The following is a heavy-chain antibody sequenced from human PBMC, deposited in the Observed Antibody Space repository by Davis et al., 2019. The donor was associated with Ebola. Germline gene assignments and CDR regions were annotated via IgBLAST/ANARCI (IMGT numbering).Heavy chain of an antibody. CDR2: INHSGST. D-gene: IGHD3-10*01. V-gene: IGHV4-34*01. J-gene: IGHJ4*02. CDR3: ARGLLWFGELSFYYFDY. Sequence: GSLRLSCAVYGGSFSGYYWSWIRQPPGKGLEWIGEINHSGSTNYNPSLKSRVTISVDTSKNQFSLKLSSVTAADTAVYYCARGLLWFGELSFYYFDYWGQGTLVTVSP. CDR1: GGSFSGYY.